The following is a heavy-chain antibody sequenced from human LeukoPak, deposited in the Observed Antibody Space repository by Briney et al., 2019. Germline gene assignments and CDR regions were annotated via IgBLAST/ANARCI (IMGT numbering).Heavy chain of an antibody. Sequence: GGSLRLSCAASGFTVSSNYMSWVRQAPGKGLEWVSVIYSGGSTYYADSVKGRFTISRDNSKNTLYLQMNSLRAEDTAVYYCAKDNVGYSSDFDYWGQGTLVTVSS. V-gene: IGHV3-53*01. J-gene: IGHJ4*02. D-gene: IGHD6-13*01. CDR1: GFTVSSNY. CDR3: AKDNVGYSSDFDY. CDR2: IYSGGST.